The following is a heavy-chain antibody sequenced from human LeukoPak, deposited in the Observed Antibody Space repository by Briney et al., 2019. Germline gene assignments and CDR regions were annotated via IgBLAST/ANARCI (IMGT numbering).Heavy chain of an antibody. D-gene: IGHD1-26*01. Sequence: SETLSLTCAVYGGSFSGYYWSWIRQPPGKGLEWIGEINHSGSTNYNPSLKSRVAISVDTSKNQFSLKLSSVTAADTAVYYCARVQVGATDAFDIWGQGTMVTVSS. CDR3: ARVQVGATDAFDI. J-gene: IGHJ3*02. CDR2: INHSGST. V-gene: IGHV4-34*01. CDR1: GGSFSGYY.